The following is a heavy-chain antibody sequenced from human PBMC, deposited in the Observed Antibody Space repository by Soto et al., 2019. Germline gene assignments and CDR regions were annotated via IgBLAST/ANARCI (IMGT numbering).Heavy chain of an antibody. CDR2: IWYDGSNK. J-gene: IGHJ4*02. V-gene: IGHV3-33*01. CDR3: ARVHFRRAAAGTSPLDY. CDR1: GFTFSSYG. Sequence: GGSLRLSCAASGFTFSSYGMHWVRQAPGKGLEWVAVIWYDGSNKYYADSVKGRFTISRDNSKNTLYLQMNSLRAEDTAVYYCARVHFRRAAAGTSPLDYWGQGTLVTVSS. D-gene: IGHD6-13*01.